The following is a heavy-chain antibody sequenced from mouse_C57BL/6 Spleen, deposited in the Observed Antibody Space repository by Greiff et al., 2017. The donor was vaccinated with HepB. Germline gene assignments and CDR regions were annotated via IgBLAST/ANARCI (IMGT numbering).Heavy chain of an antibody. CDR2: IWSGGST. CDR1: GFSLTSYG. D-gene: IGHD2-5*01. CDR3: ASPYYSNYVAWFAY. V-gene: IGHV2-2*01. J-gene: IGHJ3*01. Sequence: VQLVESGPGLVQPSQRLSITCTVSGFSLTSYGVHWVRQSPGKGLEWLGVIWSGGSTDYNAAFISRLSISKDNSKSQVFFKMNSLQADDTAIYYCASPYYSNYVAWFAYWGQGTLVTVSA.